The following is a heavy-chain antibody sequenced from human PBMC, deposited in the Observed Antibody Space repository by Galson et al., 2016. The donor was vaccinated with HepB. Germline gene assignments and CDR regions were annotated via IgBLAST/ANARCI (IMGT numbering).Heavy chain of an antibody. CDR1: GFTFSNAW. V-gene: IGHV3-15*07. CDR2: IKSKTDGGTT. Sequence: SLRLSCAASGFTFSNAWMNWVRQAPGKGLEWVGRIKSKTDGGTTDYAAPVKGRFTISRDDSKNTLFLQMNSLKTEDTAVYYCTSGYYDFWSGYYSVYGMDVWGQGTTVTVSS. J-gene: IGHJ6*02. D-gene: IGHD3-3*01. CDR3: TSGYYDFWSGYYSVYGMDV.